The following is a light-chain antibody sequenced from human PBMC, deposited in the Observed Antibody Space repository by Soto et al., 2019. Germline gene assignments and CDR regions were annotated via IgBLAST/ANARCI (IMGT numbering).Light chain of an antibody. CDR1: QSINRW. J-gene: IGKJ1*01. CDR2: DAS. V-gene: IGKV1-5*01. CDR3: QQYGSYWT. Sequence: IQVSLSLSALSASKGDTVTITCRASQSINRWLAWYQQKPGEAPKLLIYDASSLESGVPSRFSGTGSGTEFTLIISSLQPDDFATYYCQQYGSYWTFGQGTKVAIK.